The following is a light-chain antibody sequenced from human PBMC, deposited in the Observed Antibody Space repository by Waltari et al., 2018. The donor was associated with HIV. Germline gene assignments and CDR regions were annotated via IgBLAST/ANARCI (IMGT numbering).Light chain of an antibody. Sequence: QSALTQPPSASGSPGQSDTISCPGTSSAIGLYNFVSWYQPHPGDAPKLMISEVSRRPSGVPDRFSVSKSGNTASLTVSGLQAEDDAAYYCFSYAGNNYLLFGGGTKLTVL. CDR3: FSYAGNNYLL. J-gene: IGLJ2*01. V-gene: IGLV2-8*01. CDR2: EVS. CDR1: SSAIGLYNF.